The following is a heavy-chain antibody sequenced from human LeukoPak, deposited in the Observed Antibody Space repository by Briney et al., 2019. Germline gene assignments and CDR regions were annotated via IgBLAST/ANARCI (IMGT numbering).Heavy chain of an antibody. CDR1: GFTFSTLG. V-gene: IGHV3-30*03. CDR3: ARSDVDMAA. J-gene: IGHJ5*02. CDR2: ISNDGNNK. D-gene: IGHD5-12*01. Sequence: PGGSLRLSCAASGFTFSTLGLQWVRPAPGKGLGWVAVISNDGNNKVYGDSVKGRFTIARDNSKNTLYLEMNSLRAEDTAVYYCARSDVDMAAWGQGTLVTVSS.